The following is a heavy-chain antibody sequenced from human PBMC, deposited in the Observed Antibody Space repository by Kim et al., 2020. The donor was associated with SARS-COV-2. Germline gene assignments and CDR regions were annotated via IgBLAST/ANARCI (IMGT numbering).Heavy chain of an antibody. D-gene: IGHD3-10*01. V-gene: IGHV4-30-2*05. CDR3: ARVFSPDLRGDCVDC. Sequence: PSLRSRLTISIATAKNPFSLKLSSVTAADTSVYYCARVFSPDLRGDCVDCWGQGTLVTVSS. J-gene: IGHJ4*02.